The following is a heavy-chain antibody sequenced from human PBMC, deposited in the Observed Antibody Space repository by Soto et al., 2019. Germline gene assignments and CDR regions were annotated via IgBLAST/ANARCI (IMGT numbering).Heavy chain of an antibody. D-gene: IGHD5-18*01. CDR1: GGSFSGYY. CDR2: VNHGGTT. CDR3: ARGRGYSYGLDP. J-gene: IGHJ5*02. Sequence: SETLSLTCAVHGGSFSGYYWDWIRQPPGKGLEWIGEVNHGGTTTYSPSLKSRVAISLDTSKNQFSLSLSSVTAADTAVYYCARGRGYSYGLDPWGQGTLVTVSS. V-gene: IGHV4-34*01.